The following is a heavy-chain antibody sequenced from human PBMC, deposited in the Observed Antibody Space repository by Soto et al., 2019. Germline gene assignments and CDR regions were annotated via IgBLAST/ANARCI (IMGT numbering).Heavy chain of an antibody. CDR3: ARETVDTGDAFDI. CDR2: IIPILGIA. V-gene: IGHV1-69*08. J-gene: IGHJ3*02. Sequence: QVQLVQSGAEVKKPGSSVKVSCKASGGTFSSYTTSWVRQAPGQGLEWMGRIIPILGIANYAQKFQGRVTITADKSQSTAYMELSSLRSEDTAVYYCARETVDTGDAFDIWGQGTMVTVSS. CDR1: GGTFSSYT. D-gene: IGHD5-18*01.